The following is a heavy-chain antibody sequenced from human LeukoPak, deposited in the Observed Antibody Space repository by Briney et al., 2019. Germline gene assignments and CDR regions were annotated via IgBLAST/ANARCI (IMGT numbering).Heavy chain of an antibody. J-gene: IGHJ4*02. CDR2: INPNSGGT. CDR1: GYTFTGYY. D-gene: IGHD6-19*01. Sequence: ASVKVSCKASGYTFTGYYMHWVRQGPGQGLDWMGWINPNSGGTNYAQKFQGRVTMTRDTSISTAYMELSRLRSDDTAVYYCARPSKYSSGWYYFDYWGQGTLVTVSS. CDR3: ARPSKYSSGWYYFDY. V-gene: IGHV1-2*02.